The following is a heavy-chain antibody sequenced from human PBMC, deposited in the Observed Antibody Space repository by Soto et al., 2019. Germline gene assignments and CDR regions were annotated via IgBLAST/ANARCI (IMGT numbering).Heavy chain of an antibody. Sequence: QVQLQESGPGLVKPSQTLSLTCTVSGDSISSGGYYWSRISQHPGKGLEWLGYISYIGTTYYNPSFESRCTRSVETSKNQFSLIPRSVTAADTAVYYCARVYYNRPLAMDFWGQGTTVTVSS. CDR1: GDSISSGGYY. D-gene: IGHD3-10*01. V-gene: IGHV4-31*03. CDR3: ARVYYNRPLAMDF. J-gene: IGHJ6*02. CDR2: ISYIGTT.